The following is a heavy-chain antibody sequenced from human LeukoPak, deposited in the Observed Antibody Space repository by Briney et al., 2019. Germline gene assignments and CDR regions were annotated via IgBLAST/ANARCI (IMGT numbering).Heavy chain of an antibody. Sequence: SETLSLTCAVSGVSISSGGYSWSWIRQPPGKGLEWIRYIYHSGSTYYNPSLKSRVTISEDRSKNQFSLKLSSVTAADTAVYYCAREGYGDYVGWFDPWGQGTLVTVSS. V-gene: IGHV4-30-2*01. J-gene: IGHJ5*02. CDR3: AREGYGDYVGWFDP. CDR2: IYHSGST. CDR1: GVSISSGGYS. D-gene: IGHD4-17*01.